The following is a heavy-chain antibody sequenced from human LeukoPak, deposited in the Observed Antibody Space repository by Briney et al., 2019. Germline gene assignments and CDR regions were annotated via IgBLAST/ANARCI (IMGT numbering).Heavy chain of an antibody. CDR2: IYYSGST. V-gene: IGHV4-59*01. CDR3: ARGDCSSTSCYRTKNDDAFDI. Sequence: SETLSLTCTVSGGSISSYYWSWIRQPPGKGLEWIGYIYYSGSTNYNPSLKSRVTISVDTSKNQFSLKLSSVTAADTAVYYCARGDCSSTSCYRTKNDDAFDIWGQGTMVTVSS. D-gene: IGHD2-2*01. J-gene: IGHJ3*02. CDR1: GGSISSYY.